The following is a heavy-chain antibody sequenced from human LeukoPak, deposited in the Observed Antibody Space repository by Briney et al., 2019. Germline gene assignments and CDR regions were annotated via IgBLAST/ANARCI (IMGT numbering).Heavy chain of an antibody. CDR2: ISGSGGST. CDR1: GFTVSSNY. D-gene: IGHD3-10*01. CDR3: AKDPTGSYFDY. J-gene: IGHJ4*02. V-gene: IGHV3-23*01. Sequence: PGGSQRLSCAASGFTVSSNYMSWVRQAPGKGLEWVSAISGSGGSTYYADSVKGRFTISRDNSKNTLYLQMNSLRAEDTAVYYCAKDPTGSYFDYWGQGTLVTVSS.